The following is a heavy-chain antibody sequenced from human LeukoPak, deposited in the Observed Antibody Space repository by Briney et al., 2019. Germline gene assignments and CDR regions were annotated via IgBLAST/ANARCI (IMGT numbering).Heavy chain of an antibody. J-gene: IGHJ4*02. CDR3: ARGNYYGQDY. CDR2: INSDGSTT. CDR1: GFTISSYW. D-gene: IGHD3-10*01. V-gene: IGHV3-74*01. Sequence: GGSLRLSCGASGFTISSYWMHWARQAPGKGLVWISRINSDGSTTSYADSVKGRFTISRDNAKNTLYLQMNSLRAEDTAVYYCARGNYYGQDYWGQGTLVTVSS.